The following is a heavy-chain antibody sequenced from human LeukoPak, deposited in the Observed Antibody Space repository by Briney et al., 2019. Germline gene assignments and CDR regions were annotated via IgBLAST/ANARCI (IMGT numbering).Heavy chain of an antibody. V-gene: IGHV1-69*13. D-gene: IGHD3-9*01. CDR1: GGTFSSYA. CDR2: IIPIFGTA. J-gene: IGHJ6*01. Sequence: GASVKVSCKASGGTFSSYAISWVRQAPGQGLEWMGGIIPIFGTANYAQKFQGRVTITADESTSTAYMELSSLRSEDTAVYYCARGHYDILTGYYAVPHSSYYGMDVWGKGPRSPSPQ. CDR3: ARGHYDILTGYYAVPHSSYYGMDV.